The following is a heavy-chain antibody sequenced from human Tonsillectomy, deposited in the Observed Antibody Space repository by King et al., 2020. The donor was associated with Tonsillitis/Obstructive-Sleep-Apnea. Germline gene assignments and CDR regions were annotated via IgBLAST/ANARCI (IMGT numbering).Heavy chain of an antibody. D-gene: IGHD3-3*01. J-gene: IGHJ5*02. CDR3: AREMRRRITIFGGQINWFDP. CDR1: GFTFSDYY. V-gene: IGHV3-11*05. Sequence: VQLVESGGGLVKPGGSLRLSCAASGFTFSDYYMSWIRQAPGKGLEWVSYISSSSSYTPPPDSVKGRFTISRDNAKNSLYLQMNSLRAEDTAVYYCAREMRRRITIFGGQINWFDPWGQGTLVTVSS. CDR2: ISSSSSYT.